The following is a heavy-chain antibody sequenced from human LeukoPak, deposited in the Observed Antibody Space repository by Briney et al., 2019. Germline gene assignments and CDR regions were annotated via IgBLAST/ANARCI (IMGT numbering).Heavy chain of an antibody. CDR2: INPSGGST. V-gene: IGHV1-46*01. Sequence: ASVKVSCKASGYTLTSYYMDWVRQAPGQGLEWMGLINPSGGSTGNEQKFQCRVTLTRDKSTTTVYMEFSILTSDDTAVYYCARTYCAEDCSIRYFDYWGQGTLVTVSS. CDR3: ARTYCAEDCSIRYFDY. CDR1: GYTLTSYY. D-gene: IGHD2-21*02. J-gene: IGHJ4*02.